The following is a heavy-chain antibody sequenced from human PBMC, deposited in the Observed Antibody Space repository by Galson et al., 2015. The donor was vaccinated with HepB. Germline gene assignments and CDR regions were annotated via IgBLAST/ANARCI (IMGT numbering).Heavy chain of an antibody. CDR3: ARGYGSGSYYYHY. D-gene: IGHD3-10*01. Sequence: SVKVSCKASGGTFSSYAISWVRQAPGQGLEWMGGIIPLFGTANYAQKFQGRVTITADESTSTAYMELSSLRSEDTAVYYCARGYGSGSYYYHYWGQGTLVTVSS. CDR1: GGTFSSYA. J-gene: IGHJ4*02. V-gene: IGHV1-69*13. CDR2: IIPLFGTA.